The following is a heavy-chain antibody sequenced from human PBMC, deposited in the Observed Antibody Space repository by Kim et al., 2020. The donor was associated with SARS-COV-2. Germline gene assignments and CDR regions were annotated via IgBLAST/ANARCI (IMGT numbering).Heavy chain of an antibody. CDR3: ASVGSTVAAGTIDY. CDR2: ISSSGFTT. Sequence: GGSLRLSCAASGFFFSDYYMSWIRQAPGKGLEWVSYISSSGFTTHDADAVKGRFTISRDNAKNSLYLQMNSLRDEDTAPYYCASVGSTVAAGTIDYWGQGTLVTVSS. V-gene: IGHV3-11*01. J-gene: IGHJ4*02. CDR1: GFFFSDYY. D-gene: IGHD6-13*01.